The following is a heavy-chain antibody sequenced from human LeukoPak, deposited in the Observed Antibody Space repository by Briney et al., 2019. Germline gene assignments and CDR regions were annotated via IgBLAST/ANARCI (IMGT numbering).Heavy chain of an antibody. J-gene: IGHJ4*02. V-gene: IGHV4-34*01. D-gene: IGHD6-19*01. CDR3: ARGRRRSSGWSFDY. CDR1: GGSFSGYY. Sequence: PSETLSLTCAVYGGSFSGYYWSSIRQPPGKGLEWIGEINHSGSTNYNPSLKSRVTISGDTSKNQFSLNLSSVTAADTAVYYCARGRRRSSGWSFDYWGQGTLVTVSS. CDR2: INHSGST.